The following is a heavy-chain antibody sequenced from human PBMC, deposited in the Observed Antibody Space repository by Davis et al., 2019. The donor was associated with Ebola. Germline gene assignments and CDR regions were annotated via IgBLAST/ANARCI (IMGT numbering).Heavy chain of an antibody. CDR2: INAGNGNT. D-gene: IGHD6-13*01. V-gene: IGHV1-3*01. CDR1: GYTFTSYA. CDR3: ARRAGRYSSSWYYFDY. J-gene: IGHJ4*02. Sequence: ASVKVSCKASGYTFTSYAMHWVRQAPGQRLEWMGWINAGNGNTKYSQKFQGRVTITRDTSASTAYMELSGLRSEDTAVYYCARRAGRYSSSWYYFDYWGQGTLVTVSS.